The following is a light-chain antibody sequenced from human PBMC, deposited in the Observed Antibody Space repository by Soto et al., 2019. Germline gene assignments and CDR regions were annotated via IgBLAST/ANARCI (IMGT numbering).Light chain of an antibody. CDR2: KAS. Sequence: DIQMTQSPSPLSASVGDRVTITCRASQSISSWLAWYQRKPGKAPKLLIYKASSLESGVPSRFSGSGSGTEFTLTISSLQPDDFATYYCQQYNSYPLTFGGGTKVDIK. CDR3: QQYNSYPLT. V-gene: IGKV1-5*03. J-gene: IGKJ4*01. CDR1: QSISSW.